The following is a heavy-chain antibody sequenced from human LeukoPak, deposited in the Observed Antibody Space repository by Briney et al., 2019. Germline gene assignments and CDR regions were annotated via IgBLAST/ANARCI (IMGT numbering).Heavy chain of an antibody. CDR2: INHSGGT. D-gene: IGHD3-10*01. Sequence: SETLSLTCAVYGGSFSGYYWSWIRQPPGKGLEWIGEINHSGGTNYNPSLKSRVTISVDTSKNQFSLKLSSVTAADTAVYYCARHAYGSGSYYSRYYYYYGMDVWGQGTTVTVSS. V-gene: IGHV4-34*01. J-gene: IGHJ6*02. CDR3: ARHAYGSGSYYSRYYYYYGMDV. CDR1: GGSFSGYY.